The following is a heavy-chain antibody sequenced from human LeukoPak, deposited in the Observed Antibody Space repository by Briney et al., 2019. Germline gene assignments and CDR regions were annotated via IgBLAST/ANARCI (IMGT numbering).Heavy chain of an antibody. V-gene: IGHV3-66*04. CDR1: GFTVSSNY. CDR3: ARLSEWLLAPFDY. J-gene: IGHJ4*02. Sequence: GGSLRLSCAASGFTVSSNYMSWVRQAPGKGLEWVSVIYSGGSTYYADSVKGRFTISRDNSKNTLYLQMNSLRAEDTAVYYCARLSEWLLAPFDYWGQGTLVTVSS. CDR2: IYSGGST. D-gene: IGHD3-3*01.